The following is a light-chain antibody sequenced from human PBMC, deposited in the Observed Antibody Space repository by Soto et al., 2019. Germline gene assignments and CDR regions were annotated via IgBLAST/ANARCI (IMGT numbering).Light chain of an antibody. CDR3: QQYGDSSWS. J-gene: IGKJ1*01. CDR1: QSIVSTY. Sequence: EIVLTQSPGTLSLSPGERATLSCRASQSIVSTYLAWYQQYPGQAPRLLIYGASSRATGIPDRFGRSGSGTDFTLTISRLEPDDFAVYYCQQYGDSSWSFGQGTKVEI. CDR2: GAS. V-gene: IGKV3-20*01.